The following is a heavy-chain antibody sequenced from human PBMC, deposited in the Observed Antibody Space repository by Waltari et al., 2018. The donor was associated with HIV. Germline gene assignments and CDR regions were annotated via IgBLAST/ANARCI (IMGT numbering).Heavy chain of an antibody. J-gene: IGHJ4*02. CDR1: GRNFNAAW. CDR2: IKSKTDGEAT. V-gene: IGHV3-15*02. D-gene: IGHD3-3*01. Sequence: EVQLVESGGTLVRTGGSLRLSAAASGRNFNAAWMSWVRQAPGKGLEWIGRIKSKTDGEATDYLPPVKDRFIISRNDSEAMVYLQMTGLKADDTGVYYCAEYKSGRRVFDSWGQGTQVSVSS. CDR3: AEYKSGRRVFDS.